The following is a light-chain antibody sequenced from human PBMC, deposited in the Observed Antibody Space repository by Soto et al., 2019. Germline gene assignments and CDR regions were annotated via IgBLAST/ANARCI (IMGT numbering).Light chain of an antibody. J-gene: IGLJ1*01. Sequence: QSVLTQPASVSLSPGQSITVSCTGTSSDVGDYNYVSWYQQHPGKAPKLTIYEVSNRPSGVSDRFSGSKSGNTASLTISGLQAEDEADYYCSSYTSNNSLRYVFGTGTKVTVL. V-gene: IGLV2-14*01. CDR2: EVS. CDR3: SSYTSNNSLRYV. CDR1: SSDVGDYNY.